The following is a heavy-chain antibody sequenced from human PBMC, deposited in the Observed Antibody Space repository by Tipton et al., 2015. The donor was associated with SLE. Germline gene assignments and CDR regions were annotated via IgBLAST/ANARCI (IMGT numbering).Heavy chain of an antibody. CDR2: IREDGNAE. J-gene: IGHJ3*01. V-gene: IGHV3-7*01. Sequence: SLRLSCAASGFTFSSYSYTMTWVRQAPGKGLEWVATIREDGNAEYYLDSVRGRFTISRDTAKNSLYLQMNNLRVEETAVYYCAREYQGRFYVNGAFDVWGQGTMVTVSS. D-gene: IGHD1-26*01. CDR1: GFTFSSYS. CDR3: AREYQGRFYVNGAFDV.